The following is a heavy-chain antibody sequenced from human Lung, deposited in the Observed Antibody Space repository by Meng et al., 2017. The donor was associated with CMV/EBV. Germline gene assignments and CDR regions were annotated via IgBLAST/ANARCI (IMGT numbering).Heavy chain of an antibody. CDR1: GYTFTAYI. Sequence: ASVKVSCKASGYTFTAYIMHWLRQAPGQGLEWMGWINPHSGGTKYAQKFQGRVTMTRDTSISTAYMELSSLRSDDTAVYYCATIGGLYYDFWTYWGQGTLAPSPQ. CDR2: INPHSGGT. D-gene: IGHD3-3*01. V-gene: IGHV1-2*02. J-gene: IGHJ4*02. CDR3: ATIGGLYYDFWTY.